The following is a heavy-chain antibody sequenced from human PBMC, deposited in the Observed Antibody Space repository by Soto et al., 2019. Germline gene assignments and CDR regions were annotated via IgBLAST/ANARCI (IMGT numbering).Heavy chain of an antibody. J-gene: IGHJ4*02. CDR2: ITSTGSST. D-gene: IGHD5-12*01. CDR3: AKGAEGYVVSSLDY. V-gene: IGHV3-23*01. CDR1: GFIFSNYA. Sequence: EVQLLESGGGFVQPGGSLRLPCAASGFIFSNYAMTWVRQAPGKGLEWVSAITSTGSSTYYADSVKGRFTISRDNSKNTLYLQINSLTAEDTAVYYCAKGAEGYVVSSLDYWGQGTLVTVSS.